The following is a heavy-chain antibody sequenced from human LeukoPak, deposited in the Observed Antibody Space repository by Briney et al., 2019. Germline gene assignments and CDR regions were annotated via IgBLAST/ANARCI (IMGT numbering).Heavy chain of an antibody. CDR2: FNPEEEET. V-gene: IGHV1-24*01. CDR1: GYSLTDLS. D-gene: IGHD2-15*01. CDR3: ATGLIVVVSSAMFNDF. J-gene: IGHJ4*02. Sequence: ASVKVSCEVSGYSLTDLSIHWVRQAPGKGLEWMGGFNPEEEETFYAQKFQGRFTMTEDTSTDTAYMELSSLRSEDTAVYFCATGLIVVVSSAMFNDFWGQGTLVTVSS.